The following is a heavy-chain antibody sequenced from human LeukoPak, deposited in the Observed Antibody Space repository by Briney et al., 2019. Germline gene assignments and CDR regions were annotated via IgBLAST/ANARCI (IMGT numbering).Heavy chain of an antibody. CDR1: GFTVSSNY. CDR2: IYSGGST. J-gene: IGHJ5*02. CDR3: ANGPQDNVVVPAAMPGGTWFDP. Sequence: GGSLRLSSAASGFTVSSNYMSGVRQGPGKGREWGSVIYSGGSTYYADSVKGRFTISRPTSKMTLNIHINSMRADDTAGYHCANGPQDNVVVPAAMPGGTWFDPWGQGTLVTVSS. V-gene: IGHV3-66*01. D-gene: IGHD2-2*01.